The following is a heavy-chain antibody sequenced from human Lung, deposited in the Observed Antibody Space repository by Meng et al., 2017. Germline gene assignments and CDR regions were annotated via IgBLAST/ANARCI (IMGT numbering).Heavy chain of an antibody. V-gene: IGHV3-21*01. CDR1: GFTFSSYS. CDR2: ISSSSSYI. J-gene: IGHJ6*02. Sequence: GEALKISCAGSGFTFSSYSMNWVRQAPGEGLEWVSSISSSSSYIYYEDSVKGRFTISRDNAKNSLYLQMNSLRAEDTAVYYCASSRGVSHYYYGMDVWGQGTTVTGSS. CDR3: ASSRGVSHYYYGMDV. D-gene: IGHD3-10*01.